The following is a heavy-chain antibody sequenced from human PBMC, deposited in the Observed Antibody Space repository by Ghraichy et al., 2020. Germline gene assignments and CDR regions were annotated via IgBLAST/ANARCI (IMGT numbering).Heavy chain of an antibody. Sequence: SCAASGFTFINYGMTWVRQAPGKGLEWVSTITGSGTNTYYADSVKGRFTISRDNSKNTLNLQMNSLRAEDTAIYYCARLRGPKILAAEDFWGQGTLVTVSS. V-gene: IGHV3-23*01. CDR1: GFTFINYG. J-gene: IGHJ4*02. CDR2: ITGSGTNT. D-gene: IGHD6-13*01. CDR3: ARLRGPKILAAEDF.